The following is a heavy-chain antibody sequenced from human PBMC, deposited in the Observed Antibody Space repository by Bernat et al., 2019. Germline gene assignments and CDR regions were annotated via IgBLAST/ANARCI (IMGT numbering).Heavy chain of an antibody. CDR3: ARANTPMAPGPPDY. D-gene: IGHD5-18*01. CDR2: INPNNGGT. J-gene: IGHJ4*02. Sequence: QVQLVQSGAELKKPGASVKASCTASGYTFTAYYMHWLRQAPGQWLEWMGWINPNNGGTSYSREFRGRVTMTRDTSISTAYMELSRLRSNDTAVYYCARANTPMAPGPPDYWGQGTLVTVSS. V-gene: IGHV1-2*02. CDR1: GYTFTAYY.